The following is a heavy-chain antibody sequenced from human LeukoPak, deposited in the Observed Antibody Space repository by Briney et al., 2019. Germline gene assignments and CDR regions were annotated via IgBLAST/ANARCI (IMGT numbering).Heavy chain of an antibody. CDR2: INPNSGGT. D-gene: IGHD2-2*02. CDR1: GYTFTGYY. CDR3: ATLEDIVVVPAAISVSRLHFDY. J-gene: IGHJ4*02. V-gene: IGHV1-2*02. Sequence: ASVNVSCKASGYTFTGYYMHWVRQAAGQGLERMGWINPNSGGTNYAQKFQGRVTMTRDTSISTAYMELSRLRSDDTAVYYCATLEDIVVVPAAISVSRLHFDYWGQGTLVTVSS.